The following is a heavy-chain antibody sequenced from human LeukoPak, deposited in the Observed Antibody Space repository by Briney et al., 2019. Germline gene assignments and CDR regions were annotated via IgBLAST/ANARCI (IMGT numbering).Heavy chain of an antibody. Sequence: ASVKFSCKASGYTFTGYYMHWVRQAPGQGLEWMGWINHNSGGTNYAQKFQGRVTMTRDTSISTAYMELSRLRSDDTAVYYCARARSRGVIINWFDPWGQGTLVTVSS. CDR1: GYTFTGYY. CDR3: ARARSRGVIINWFDP. J-gene: IGHJ5*02. V-gene: IGHV1-2*02. CDR2: INHNSGGT. D-gene: IGHD3-10*01.